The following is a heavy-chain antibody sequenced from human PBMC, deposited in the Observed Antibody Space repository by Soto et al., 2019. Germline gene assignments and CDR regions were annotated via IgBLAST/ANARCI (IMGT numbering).Heavy chain of an antibody. V-gene: IGHV4-34*01. CDR3: AVIAADFDY. CDR1: GGSFSGYY. CDR2: INHSGST. J-gene: IGHJ4*02. Sequence: LSLTCAVYGGSFSGYYWSWIRQPPGKGLEWIGEINHSGSTNYNPSLKSRVTISVDTSKNQFSLKLSSVTAADTAVYYCAVIAADFDYWGQGTLVTVSS. D-gene: IGHD6-13*01.